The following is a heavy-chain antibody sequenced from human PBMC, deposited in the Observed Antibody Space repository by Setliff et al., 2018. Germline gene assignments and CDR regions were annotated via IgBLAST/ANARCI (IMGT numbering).Heavy chain of an antibody. J-gene: IGHJ5*01. CDR1: GDSINFYY. Sequence: SETLSLTCSISGDSINFYYWSWLRQPPGKGLEWIGYIWSSGTTNYNASLAGRVTISVDASKNQFSLKLKSVTAADTAVYYCASRTTGPGGWFDFWGQGSLVTVSS. CDR2: IWSSGTT. V-gene: IGHV4-4*09. CDR3: ASRTTGPGGWFDF. D-gene: IGHD1-1*01.